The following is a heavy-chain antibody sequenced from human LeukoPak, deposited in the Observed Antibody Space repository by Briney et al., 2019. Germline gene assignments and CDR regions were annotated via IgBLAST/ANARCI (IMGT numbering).Heavy chain of an antibody. Sequence: GGSLRLSCAASGFTFSSYGMHWVRQAPGKGLEWAAVIWYGGSNKYYADSVKGRFTISRDNSKNTLYLQMNSLRAEDTAVYYCARDYDFWSGYYYYYYGMDVWGQGTTVTVSS. V-gene: IGHV3-33*01. D-gene: IGHD3-3*01. J-gene: IGHJ6*02. CDR2: IWYGGSNK. CDR3: ARDYDFWSGYYYYYYGMDV. CDR1: GFTFSSYG.